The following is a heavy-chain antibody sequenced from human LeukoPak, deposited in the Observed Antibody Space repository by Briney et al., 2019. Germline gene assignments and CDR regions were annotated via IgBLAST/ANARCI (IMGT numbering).Heavy chain of an antibody. J-gene: IGHJ4*02. V-gene: IGHV4-59*01. D-gene: IGHD6-13*01. CDR2: IYYRGSP. Sequence: SETLSLTCIVSGDSISSYYWSWIRQPPGKGLGWIGNIYYRGSPNYNPSLKSRVTISMDTSKNLFSLKLSSVTAADTAVYYCARDRRAAGSIFDYWGQGTLVTVSS. CDR1: GDSISSYY. CDR3: ARDRRAAGSIFDY.